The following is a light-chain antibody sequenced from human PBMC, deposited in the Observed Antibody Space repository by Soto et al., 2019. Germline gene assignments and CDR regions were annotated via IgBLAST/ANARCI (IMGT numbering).Light chain of an antibody. CDR2: AAS. V-gene: IGKV1-12*01. J-gene: IGKJ1*01. CDR3: QQTNSFPRT. Sequence: DIQMTQSPSSVSASVGDSVTITCRASQDISSWLAWYQQKPGKAPNLLIYAASSLQSGVPSRFSGSGSGTDFTLTINSLQPEDIATYYCQQTNSFPRTFGQGTKVEFK. CDR1: QDISSW.